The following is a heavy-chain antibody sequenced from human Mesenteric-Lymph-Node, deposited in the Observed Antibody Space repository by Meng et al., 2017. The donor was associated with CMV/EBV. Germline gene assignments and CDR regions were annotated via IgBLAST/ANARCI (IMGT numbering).Heavy chain of an antibody. CDR3: ARERGNYYGY. CDR2: TYYRSKWYN. CDR1: GDSVSNNNAA. V-gene: IGHV6-1*01. J-gene: IGHJ4*02. Sequence: SETLSLTCAISGDSVSNNNAAWSWIRQSPSRGLEWLGRTYYRSKWYNDYEVAVKSRITINPDTSKNQFSLQLNSVTPDDTALYFCARERGNYYGYWGQGTLVTVSS. D-gene: IGHD1-26*01.